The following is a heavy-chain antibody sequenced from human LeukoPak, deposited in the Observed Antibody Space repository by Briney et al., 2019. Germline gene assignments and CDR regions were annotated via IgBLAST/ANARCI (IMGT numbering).Heavy chain of an antibody. D-gene: IGHD2-21*01. CDR1: GFPFNSYA. J-gene: IGHJ4*02. CDR2: IDNSGYAT. V-gene: IGHV3-23*01. Sequence: GGSLRLSWEVSGFPFNSYAMNWVRQAPGKGLDWVSGIDNSGYATYHADSVKGRFTISRDNAKGTPYMQMNGLRVEDTAVYYCARVSIRTQNFDYWGQGTRVTVSS. CDR3: ARVSIRTQNFDY.